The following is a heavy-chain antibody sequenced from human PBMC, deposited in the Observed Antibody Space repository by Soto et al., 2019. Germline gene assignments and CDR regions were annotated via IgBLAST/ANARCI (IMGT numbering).Heavy chain of an antibody. CDR2: IRSKAYGGTT. CDR1: GCTFGDYA. D-gene: IGHD6-6*01. Sequence: GALRVPCPASGCTFGDYAMSWVRQAPGKGLWWVGCIRSKAYGGTTEYAASVKGRFTISRDDSKSIAYLQMNSLKTEDKAVYYCTRKYSSSYCWGQGTRGTVAS. CDR3: TRKYSSSYC. V-gene: IGHV3-49*04. J-gene: IGHJ4*02.